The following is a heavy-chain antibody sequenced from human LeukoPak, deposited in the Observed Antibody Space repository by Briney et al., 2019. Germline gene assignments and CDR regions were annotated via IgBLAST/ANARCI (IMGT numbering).Heavy chain of an antibody. CDR3: ARQVVAVAGSGDYEY. CDR2: LYYSGST. J-gene: IGHJ4*02. Sequence: ETVPHLRTVSGGPIRSSSYYWGGIRQPPGKGLEWIGSLYYSGSTYYNASLKSRGTISVDTSKNQFSLKLNSVTAADTAVYFCARQVVAVAGSGDYEYWGQGTLVTVSS. V-gene: IGHV4-39*01. CDR1: GGPIRSSSYY. D-gene: IGHD6-19*01.